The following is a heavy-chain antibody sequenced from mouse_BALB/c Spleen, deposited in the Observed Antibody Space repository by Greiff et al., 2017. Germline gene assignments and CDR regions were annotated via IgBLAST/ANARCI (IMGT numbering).Heavy chain of an antibody. CDR3: ARGGFLDY. CDR2: IWAGGST. J-gene: IGHJ2*01. Sequence: VQLQESGPGLVAPSQSLSITCTVSGFSLTSYGVHWVRQPPGKGLEWLGVIWAGGSTNYNSALMSRLSISKDNSKSQVFLKMNSLQTDDTAMYCCARGGFLDYWGQGTTLTVSS. CDR1: GFSLTSYG. V-gene: IGHV2-9*02.